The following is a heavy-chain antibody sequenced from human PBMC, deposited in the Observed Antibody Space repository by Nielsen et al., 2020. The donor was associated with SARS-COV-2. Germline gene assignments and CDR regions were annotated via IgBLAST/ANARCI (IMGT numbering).Heavy chain of an antibody. CDR3: ATGWLPNPFDY. CDR2: IWYDGSNK. CDR1: GLTFNRYG. D-gene: IGHD5-24*01. J-gene: IGHJ4*02. Sequence: GGSLRLSCVASGLTFNRYGMHWVRQAPGKGLEWVAEIWYDGSNKYYADSVKGRFPISRDNSKNTVYLQMNSLRVEDTAVYYCATGWLPNPFDYWGQGTLVTVSS. V-gene: IGHV3-33*01.